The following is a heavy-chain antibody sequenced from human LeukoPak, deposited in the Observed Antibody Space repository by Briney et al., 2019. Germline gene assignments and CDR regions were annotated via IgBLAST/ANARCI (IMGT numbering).Heavy chain of an antibody. Sequence: GGSLRLSCAASGFTFEDFTMHWVRHAPGKALEWVSLITWDGQNIEYQDSVKGRFTISRDNSENSLYLQMKSLKTEDTALYFCSKGDDRYGFDYWGQGTLVTVSS. CDR2: ITWDGQNI. CDR1: GFTFEDFT. D-gene: IGHD5-18*01. J-gene: IGHJ4*02. V-gene: IGHV3-43*01. CDR3: SKGDDRYGFDY.